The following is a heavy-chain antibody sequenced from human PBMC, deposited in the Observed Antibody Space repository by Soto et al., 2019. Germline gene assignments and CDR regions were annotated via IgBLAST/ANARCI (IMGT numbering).Heavy chain of an antibody. J-gene: IGHJ4*02. V-gene: IGHV4-31*03. Sequence: QVQLQESGPGLVKPSQTLSLTCTVSGGSISSGGYYWSWTRQHPGKGLEWIGYIYYSGSTYYNPSLKFRVTISVDTSKNQFSLKLSSVTAADTAVYYCARGSNPFRVFDYWGQGTLVTVSS. D-gene: IGHD4-4*01. CDR3: ARGSNPFRVFDY. CDR1: GGSISSGGYY. CDR2: IYYSGST.